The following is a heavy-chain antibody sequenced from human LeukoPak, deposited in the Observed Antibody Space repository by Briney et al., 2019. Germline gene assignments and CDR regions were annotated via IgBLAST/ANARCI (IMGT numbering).Heavy chain of an antibody. CDR3: ARGPYSYDSSGAFDI. CDR2: ISSSGST. J-gene: IGHJ3*02. D-gene: IGHD3-22*01. Sequence: SQTLSLTCTVSGDSICSGDYYWSWTRQPAGKGLEWIGRISSSGSTNYNPSLKSRVTISVDTSKNQFSLKLGSVTAADTAVYFCARGPYSYDSSGAFDIWGQGTMVTVSS. V-gene: IGHV4-61*02. CDR1: GDSICSGDYY.